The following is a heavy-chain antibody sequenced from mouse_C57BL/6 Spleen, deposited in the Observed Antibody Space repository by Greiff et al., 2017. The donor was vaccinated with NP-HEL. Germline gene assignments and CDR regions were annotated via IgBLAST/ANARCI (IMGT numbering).Heavy chain of an antibody. CDR2: IYPGSGNN. CDR3: ARSRYGYDNYAMDY. D-gene: IGHD2-2*01. Sequence: VQLQQSGAELVRPGASVKLSCKASGYTFTDYYINWVKQRPGQGLEWIARIYPGSGNNYYNEKFKGKATLTAEKSSSTAYMQLSSLTSEDSAVYFCARSRYGYDNYAMDYWGQGTSVTVSS. V-gene: IGHV1-76*01. CDR1: GYTFTDYY. J-gene: IGHJ4*01.